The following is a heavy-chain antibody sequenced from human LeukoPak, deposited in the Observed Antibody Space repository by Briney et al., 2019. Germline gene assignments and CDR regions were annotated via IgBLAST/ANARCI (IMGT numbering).Heavy chain of an antibody. CDR2: ISGGGGST. CDR1: GFTFSSYW. CDR3: AKDEGLVGATSDY. Sequence: GGSLRLSCAASGFTFSSYWMSWVRQAPGKGLEWVSSISGGGGSTYYADSVKGRFTISRDNSKNTLFLQMNSLKAEDTAIYYCAKDEGLVGATSDYWGQGSLVTVSS. V-gene: IGHV3-23*01. D-gene: IGHD1-26*01. J-gene: IGHJ4*02.